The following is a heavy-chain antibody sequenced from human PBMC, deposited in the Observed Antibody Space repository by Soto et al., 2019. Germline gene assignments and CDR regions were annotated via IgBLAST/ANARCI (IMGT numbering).Heavy chain of an antibody. D-gene: IGHD3-10*01. CDR2: INPNSGGT. Sequence: QVQLVQSGAEVKKPGASVKVSCKASGYTFTGYYMHWVRQAPGQGLEWMGWINPNSGGTNYAQKCQGWVTMTRDTSISTAYMELSRLRSDDTAVYYCARSVYYYGSWSSYYYGMDVWGQGTTVTVSS. V-gene: IGHV1-2*04. CDR3: ARSVYYYGSWSSYYYGMDV. CDR1: GYTFTGYY. J-gene: IGHJ6*02.